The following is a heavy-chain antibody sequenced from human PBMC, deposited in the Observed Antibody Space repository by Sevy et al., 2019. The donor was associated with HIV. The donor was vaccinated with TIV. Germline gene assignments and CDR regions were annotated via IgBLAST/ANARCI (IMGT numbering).Heavy chain of an antibody. CDR2: IIPIFGTE. J-gene: IGHJ6*02. V-gene: IGHV1-69*13. CDR1: GGTFSSYA. D-gene: IGHD2-21*02. Sequence: ASVKVSCKATGGTFSSYAISWVRQAPGQGLEWMGGIIPIFGTENYAQKFQGRVTSPADESTSTAYMELSSLRSEDTAVYYCARAIVVVTAANYYYYGMDVWGQGTTVTVSS. CDR3: ARAIVVVTAANYYYYGMDV.